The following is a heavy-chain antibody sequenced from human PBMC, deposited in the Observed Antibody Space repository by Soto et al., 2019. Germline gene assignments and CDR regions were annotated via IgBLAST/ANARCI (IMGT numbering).Heavy chain of an antibody. CDR2: IYYSGST. J-gene: IGHJ6*03. D-gene: IGHD1-1*01. V-gene: IGHV4-59*01. Sequence: SETLSLTCTVSGGSISSYYWSWIRQPPGKGLEWIGYIYYSGSTNYNPSLKSRVTISVDTSKNQFSLKLSSVTAADTAVYYCTVLERRGDYYYYYYMDVWGKGTTVTVSS. CDR1: GGSISSYY. CDR3: TVLERRGDYYYYYYMDV.